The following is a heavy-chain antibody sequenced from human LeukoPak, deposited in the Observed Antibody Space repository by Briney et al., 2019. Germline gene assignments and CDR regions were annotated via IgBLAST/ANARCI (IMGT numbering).Heavy chain of an antibody. CDR1: GFTFSNNW. D-gene: IGHD5-18*01. CDR2: IKQDGSDK. J-gene: IGHJ4*02. CDR3: ARDVSSLDTAMVTCLLGY. V-gene: IGHV3-7*01. Sequence: GGSLRLSCAASGFTFSNNWMSWVRQAPGKGLEWVANIKQDGSDKYYVDSVKGRFTISRDNAKNSLYLQMNSLRAEDTAVYYCARDVSSLDTAMVTCLLGYWGQGTLVTVSS.